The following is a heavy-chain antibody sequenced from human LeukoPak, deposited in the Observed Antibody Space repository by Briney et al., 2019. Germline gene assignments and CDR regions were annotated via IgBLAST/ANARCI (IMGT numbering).Heavy chain of an antibody. CDR2: IIPIFGTA. J-gene: IGHJ4*02. CDR3: ATSIFVAYYYVY. V-gene: IGHV1-69*13. D-gene: IGHD3-10*02. CDR1: GGTFSSYA. Sequence: SVKVSCKASGGTFSSYAISWVRQAPGQGLEWMGGIIPIFGTANYAQKFQGRVTITADESTSTAYMELSSLRSEDTAVYYCATSIFVAYYYVYWGQGTLVTVSS.